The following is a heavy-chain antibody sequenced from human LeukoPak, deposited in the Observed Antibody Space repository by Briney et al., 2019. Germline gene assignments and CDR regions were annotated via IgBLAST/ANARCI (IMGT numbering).Heavy chain of an antibody. D-gene: IGHD3-10*01. Sequence: ASVKVSCKASRYTFTGYYMHWVRQAPGQGLEWMGWINPTSGGTNYPQKFQGRVTMTRDTSISTAYMELSRLRSDDTAVYYCARSVLLWCGELLWIVTAQWDYWGQGTLVTVSS. CDR2: INPTSGGT. CDR3: ARSVLLWCGELLWIVTAQWDY. CDR1: RYTFTGYY. V-gene: IGHV1-2*02. J-gene: IGHJ4*02.